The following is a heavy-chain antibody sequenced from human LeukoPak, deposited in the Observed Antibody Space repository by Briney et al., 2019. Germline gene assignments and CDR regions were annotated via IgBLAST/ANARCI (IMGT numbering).Heavy chain of an antibody. CDR1: GGTFSSYA. Sequence: SVKVSCKASGGTFSSYAISWVRQAPGQGLEWMGGTIPIFGTANYAQKFQGRVTITADESTSTAYMELSSLRSEDTAVYYCARVRFCSSSSCQDDNWFDPWGQGTLVSVSS. CDR3: ARVRFCSSSSCQDDNWFDP. V-gene: IGHV1-69*13. D-gene: IGHD2-2*01. CDR2: TIPIFGTA. J-gene: IGHJ5*02.